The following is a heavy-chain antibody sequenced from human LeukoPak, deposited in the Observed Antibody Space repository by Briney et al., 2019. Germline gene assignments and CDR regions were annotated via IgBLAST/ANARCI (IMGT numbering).Heavy chain of an antibody. V-gene: IGHV3-30*04. Sequence: PGGSLRLSCAGSGFTFSTYAFHWVRQAPGKGLEWVAVISPDGLKKYYADSVRGRLTISRDNSKNTLSLQMNSLRTEDTAVYYCARESAGTTAAAFDYWGQGTLVTVSS. D-gene: IGHD6-25*01. CDR2: ISPDGLKK. J-gene: IGHJ4*02. CDR3: ARESAGTTAAAFDY. CDR1: GFTFSTYA.